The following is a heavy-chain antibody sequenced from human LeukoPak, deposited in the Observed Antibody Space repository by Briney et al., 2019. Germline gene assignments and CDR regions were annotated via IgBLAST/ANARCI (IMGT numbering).Heavy chain of an antibody. CDR1: GFTFSSYA. CDR2: ISGSGGST. J-gene: IGHJ4*02. Sequence: GGSLRLSCAASGFTFSSYAMSWVRQAPGKGLEWVSAISGSGGSTYYADSVKGRFTVSRDNANNTLFLQMNSLRVEDTAVYYCARGTAATAGIDYWGQGTLVTVSS. V-gene: IGHV3-23*01. CDR3: ARGTAATAGIDY. D-gene: IGHD6-13*01.